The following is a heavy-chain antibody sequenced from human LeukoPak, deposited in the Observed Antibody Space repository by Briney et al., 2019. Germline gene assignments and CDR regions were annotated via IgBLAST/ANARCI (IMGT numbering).Heavy chain of an antibody. D-gene: IGHD1-26*01. CDR3: ARVIVGALGAFDI. Sequence: PGGSLRLSCAASGSTVSSNYMSWVRQAPGKGLEWVSVIYSGGSTYYADSVKGRFTISRDNSKNSLYLQMNSLRAEDTAVYYCARVIVGALGAFDIWGQGTMVTVSS. CDR1: GSTVSSNY. V-gene: IGHV3-53*01. CDR2: IYSGGST. J-gene: IGHJ3*02.